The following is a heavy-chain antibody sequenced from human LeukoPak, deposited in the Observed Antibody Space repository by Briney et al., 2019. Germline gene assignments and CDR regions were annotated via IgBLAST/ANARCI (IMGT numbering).Heavy chain of an antibody. J-gene: IGHJ5*02. Sequence: GGSLRLSCAASGFTFSSYAMSWVRQAPGEGLEWVSAISGSGGSTYYADSVKGRFTISRDNSKNTLYLQMNSLRAEDTAVYYCAKDGDHYYGSGSYYIPPHWFDPWGQGTLVTVST. V-gene: IGHV3-23*01. D-gene: IGHD3-10*01. CDR3: AKDGDHYYGSGSYYIPPHWFDP. CDR2: ISGSGGST. CDR1: GFTFSSYA.